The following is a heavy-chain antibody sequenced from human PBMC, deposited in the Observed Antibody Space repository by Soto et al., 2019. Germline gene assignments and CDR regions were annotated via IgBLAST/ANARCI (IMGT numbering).Heavy chain of an antibody. CDR1: GFTFSSYA. D-gene: IGHD6-6*01. CDR2: ISGSGGST. Sequence: PGGSLRLSCAASGFTFSSYAMSWVRQAPGKGLEWVSAISGSGGSTYYADSVKGRFTISRDNSKNTLYLQMNSLRAEDTAVYYCAKDLAKYSSLGVYFGYWGQGTLVTVSS. V-gene: IGHV3-23*01. J-gene: IGHJ4*02. CDR3: AKDLAKYSSLGVYFGY.